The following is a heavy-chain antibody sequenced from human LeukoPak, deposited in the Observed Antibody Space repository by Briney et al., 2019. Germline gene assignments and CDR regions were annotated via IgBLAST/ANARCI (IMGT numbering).Heavy chain of an antibody. D-gene: IGHD1-1*01. CDR3: ARDRGTTGFDQAYLY. CDR1: GFTFSRRW. J-gene: IGHJ4*02. V-gene: IGHV3-7*05. CDR2: IKQDGSEK. Sequence: PGGSLRLSCAASGFTFSRRWMSWVRQAPGKGLEWVANIKQDGSEKYYVDSVKGRFTVSRDNAKNSMYLQMNSLRVEDTAVYFCARDRGTTGFDQAYLYWGQGARVTVSS.